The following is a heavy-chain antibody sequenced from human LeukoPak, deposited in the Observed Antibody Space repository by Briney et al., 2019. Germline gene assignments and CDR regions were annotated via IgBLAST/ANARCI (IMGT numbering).Heavy chain of an antibody. D-gene: IGHD3-22*01. CDR2: ISSSSSYI. V-gene: IGHV3-21*01. CDR3: ARDYYDSSGYSHGASIFDY. J-gene: IGHJ4*02. Sequence: GGAPILSCAASGFTFSSYSMNWGRQAPGEGLEWVSSISSSSSYIYYADSVKGRFTISRDNAKNSLYLQMNSLRAEDTAVYYCARDYYDSSGYSHGASIFDYWGQGTLVTVSS. CDR1: GFTFSSYS.